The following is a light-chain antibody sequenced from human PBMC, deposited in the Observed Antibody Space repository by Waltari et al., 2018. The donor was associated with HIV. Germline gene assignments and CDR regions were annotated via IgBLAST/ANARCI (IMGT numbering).Light chain of an antibody. J-gene: IGKJ2*01. CDR3: QQTHTTPHT. V-gene: IGKV1-39*01. Sequence: DIQMTQSPSSLSASVGDGVTITGRASQNVSTYLNWYQQKPGKAPKLVIYASSGLQSGVPSSFRGSGSGTDFTLTISSLQSEDFATYYCQQTHTTPHTFGQGTKLQIK. CDR1: QNVSTY. CDR2: ASS.